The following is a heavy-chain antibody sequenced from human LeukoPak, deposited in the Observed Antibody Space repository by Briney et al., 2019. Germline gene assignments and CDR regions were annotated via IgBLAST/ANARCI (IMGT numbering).Heavy chain of an antibody. CDR1: GSTFSNYA. D-gene: IGHD3-3*02. Sequence: GGSLRLSCAASGSTFSNYAMTWVRQAPGKGLEWVSPVINTGGTAYYADSVKGRFTISRDNSKNTLFLLMYSLRVEDSAFYYCAKFLGASIWYGISGPWGQGTLVTVSS. CDR2: VINTGGTA. V-gene: IGHV3-23*01. J-gene: IGHJ5*02. CDR3: AKFLGASIWYGISGP.